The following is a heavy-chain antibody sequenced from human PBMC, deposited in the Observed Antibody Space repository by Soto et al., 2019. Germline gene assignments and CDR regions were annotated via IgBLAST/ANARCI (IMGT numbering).Heavy chain of an antibody. CDR1: GGTFSSYA. J-gene: IGHJ6*02. CDR2: IIPIFGTA. CDR3: ASPGETPYYYGMDV. V-gene: IGHV1-69*12. Sequence: QVQLVQSGAEVKKPGSSVKVSCKASGGTFSSYAISWVRQAPGQGLEWMGGIIPIFGTADYAQRLQGSVTITADESTSTAYMELSSLRSEDTAVYYCASPGETPYYYGMDVWGQGTTVTVSS.